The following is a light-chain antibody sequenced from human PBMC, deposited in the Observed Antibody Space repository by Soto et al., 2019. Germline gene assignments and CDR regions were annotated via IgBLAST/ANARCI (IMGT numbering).Light chain of an antibody. CDR1: HSVSSNS. Sequence: EIVLTQSPATLSLSPGDRATLSCTASHSVSSNSLAWYRQRPGQAPRLLVHGISTRATGIPDRFTGSRCGTDFTPTISRLEPEDFVIYYCHQYGTSPSTFGQGTRVEIK. CDR2: GIS. V-gene: IGKV3-20*01. J-gene: IGKJ1*01. CDR3: HQYGTSPST.